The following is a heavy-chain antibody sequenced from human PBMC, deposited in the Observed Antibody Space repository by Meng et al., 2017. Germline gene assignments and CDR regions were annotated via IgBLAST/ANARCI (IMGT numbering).Heavy chain of an antibody. CDR2: ISYDGSNK. J-gene: IGHJ4*02. CDR1: GFTFSSYA. V-gene: IGHV3-30*01. CDR3: ARSSGYLDY. Sequence: VRSVGSGGGVVQPGSSLRPSCAASGFTFSSYAMHWVRQAPGKGLEWVAVISYDGSNKYYADSVKGRFTISRDNSKNTLYLQMNSLRAEDTAVYYCARSSGYLDYWGQGTLVTVSS. D-gene: IGHD6-19*01.